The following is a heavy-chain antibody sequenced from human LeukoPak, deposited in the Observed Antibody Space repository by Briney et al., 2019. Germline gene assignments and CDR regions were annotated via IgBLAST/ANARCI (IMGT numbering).Heavy chain of an antibody. CDR1: AYTFTIYG. Sequence: GASVKVSCKSSAYTFTIYGISWVRQAPGQGLEWMGWISAYNGNTNYAQKLQGRVTMTTDTSTSTDYMELRSLRSDDTAVYYCARDACSSTSCYEGVTSDYWGQGTLVTVSS. D-gene: IGHD2-2*01. V-gene: IGHV1-18*01. CDR3: ARDACSSTSCYEGVTSDY. CDR2: ISAYNGNT. J-gene: IGHJ4*02.